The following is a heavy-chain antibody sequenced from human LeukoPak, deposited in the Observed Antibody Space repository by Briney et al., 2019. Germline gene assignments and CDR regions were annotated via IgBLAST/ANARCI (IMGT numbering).Heavy chain of an antibody. Sequence: ASVKVSCKASGYTFTSFYMHWVRQAPGQGLEWMGIINPSSGSTSYPQKFQGRVTMTRNTSISTAYMELSGLRSDDTAVYYCARGPPNWGYDYWGPGTLVTVSS. J-gene: IGHJ4*02. CDR3: ARGPPNWGYDY. CDR2: INPSSGST. CDR1: GYTFTSFY. V-gene: IGHV1-46*01. D-gene: IGHD7-27*01.